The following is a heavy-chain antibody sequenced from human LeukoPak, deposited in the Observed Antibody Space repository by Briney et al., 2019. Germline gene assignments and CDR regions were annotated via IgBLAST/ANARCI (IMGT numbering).Heavy chain of an antibody. CDR2: ITNDGSNK. CDR1: GFTFSNYG. V-gene: IGHV3-30*18. D-gene: IGHD6-13*01. Sequence: PGGSLRLSCAASGFTFSNYGMHWVRQAPGKGLEGVAVITNDGSNKYYADSVKVRFTISRDNSKNTLNLQMNSLRAEDTAVYYCAKEWYSSSWSFDYWGQGTLVTVSS. J-gene: IGHJ4*02. CDR3: AKEWYSSSWSFDY.